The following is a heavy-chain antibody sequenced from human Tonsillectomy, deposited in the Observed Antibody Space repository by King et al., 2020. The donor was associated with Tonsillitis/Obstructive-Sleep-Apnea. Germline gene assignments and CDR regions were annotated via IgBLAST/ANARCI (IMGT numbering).Heavy chain of an antibody. Sequence: HVQLVESGGGVVQPGRSLRLSCAASGFTFSSYGMHWVRQAPGKGLEWVAVIWYDGSNKYYADSVKGRFTISRDNSKNTLYLQMNSLRAEDTAVYYCAREPRGYFAYYFDYWGQGTLVTVSS. J-gene: IGHJ4*02. D-gene: IGHD3-22*01. V-gene: IGHV3-33*01. CDR3: AREPRGYFAYYFDY. CDR1: GFTFSSYG. CDR2: IWYDGSNK.